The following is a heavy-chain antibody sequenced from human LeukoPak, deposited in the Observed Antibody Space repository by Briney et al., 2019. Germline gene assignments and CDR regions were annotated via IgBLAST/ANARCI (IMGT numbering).Heavy chain of an antibody. CDR3: AKMSPCVWLRSRNFDY. CDR2: ISGSGGST. Sequence: PGGSLRLSCAASGFTFSSYAMSWVRQAPGKGLEWVSAISGSGGSTYYADSVKGRFTISRDNSKNTLYLQMNSLRAEGTAVYYCAKMSPCVWLRSRNFDYWGQGTLVTVSS. V-gene: IGHV3-23*01. CDR1: GFTFSSYA. D-gene: IGHD3-22*01. J-gene: IGHJ4*02.